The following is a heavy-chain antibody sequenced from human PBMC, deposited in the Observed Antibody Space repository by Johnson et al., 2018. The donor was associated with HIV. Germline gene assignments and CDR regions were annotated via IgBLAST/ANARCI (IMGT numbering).Heavy chain of an antibody. J-gene: IGHJ3*01. Sequence: QVQLVESGGGVVQPGRSLRLSCAASGFSFSDYYMSWIRQAPGKGLEWVSYISSSGDTTYYADSVKGRFTISRDAAENSLYLQMNTLRAEDTAVYYCARDQRGGYSYGDAFDFWGQGTVVSVST. V-gene: IGHV3-11*04. D-gene: IGHD5-18*01. CDR1: GFSFSDYY. CDR2: ISSSGDTT. CDR3: ARDQRGGYSYGDAFDF.